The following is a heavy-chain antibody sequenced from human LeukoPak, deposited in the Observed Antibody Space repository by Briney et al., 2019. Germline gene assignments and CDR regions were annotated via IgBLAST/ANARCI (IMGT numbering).Heavy chain of an antibody. CDR2: INSGSTM. D-gene: IGHD3-10*01. V-gene: IGHV3-48*03. CDR1: GFCFRSSE. J-gene: IGHJ4*02. Sequence: GGSLRLSSAGSGFCFRSSETYWVRQAPGEGPEWLSVINSGSTMYYADSVKGRFTISRDNSRNSLYLQMNSLRAEATAVYYCARGESTYGPCDYRGEGTLVTVSS. CDR3: ARGESTYGPCDY.